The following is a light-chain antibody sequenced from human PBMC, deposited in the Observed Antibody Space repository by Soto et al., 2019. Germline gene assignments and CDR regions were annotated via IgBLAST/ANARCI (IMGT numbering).Light chain of an antibody. CDR3: QSYDSSLGGSV. Sequence: QSALTQPPSASGSPGQSVTISCTGTSSDVGGYDYVSWYQQHPGKAPKLMIYEVTIRPSGVSDRFSGSKSGNTASLTVSGLQAEDEADYYCQSYDSSLGGSVFGGGTKVTVL. J-gene: IGLJ2*01. CDR2: EVT. V-gene: IGLV2-8*01. CDR1: SSDVGGYDY.